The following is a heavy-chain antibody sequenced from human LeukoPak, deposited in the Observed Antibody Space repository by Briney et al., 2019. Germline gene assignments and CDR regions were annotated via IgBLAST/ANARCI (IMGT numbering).Heavy chain of an antibody. V-gene: IGHV3-53*01. CDR1: GFTVSSNY. J-gene: IGHJ4*02. Sequence: GGSLRLSCAASGFTVSSNYMSWVRQAPGRGLEWVSVIYSGGSAYYADSVKGRFTISRDNSKNTLYLQLNSLRAEDTAVYYCAKDLGAAAGARYFDYWGQGTLVTVSS. CDR2: IYSGGSA. CDR3: AKDLGAAAGARYFDY. D-gene: IGHD6-13*01.